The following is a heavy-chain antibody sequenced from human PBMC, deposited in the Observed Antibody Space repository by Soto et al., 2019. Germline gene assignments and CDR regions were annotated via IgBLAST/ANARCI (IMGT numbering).Heavy chain of an antibody. CDR3: AKSQSGSFFAAFDL. CDR1: GFDFSSDV. J-gene: IGHJ3*01. CDR2: IFGSGITT. V-gene: IGHV3-23*01. D-gene: IGHD1-26*01. Sequence: EVQLLESGGGLVQPGGSLRLSCAASGFDFSSDVMNWVRQIPGKGLEWVASIFGSGITTYYADSVKGRFTISRDSSKNTLYLQLNSLRAEDSALYYCAKSQSGSFFAAFDLWGQGSLVTVSS.